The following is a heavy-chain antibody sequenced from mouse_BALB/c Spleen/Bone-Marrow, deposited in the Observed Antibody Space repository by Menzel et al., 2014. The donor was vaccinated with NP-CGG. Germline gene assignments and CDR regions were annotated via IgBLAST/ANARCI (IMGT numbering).Heavy chain of an antibody. Sequence: EVQLVESGGGLVQPGGSRKLSCAASGFTFSGFGMHWVRQAPEKGLEWVAYISSGSSTIFYADTVKGRFTISRDNPKNTLFLQMTSLRSEDTAMYYCTRGGNWEDFDYWGQGTTLTGSS. V-gene: IGHV5-17*02. CDR2: ISSGSSTI. J-gene: IGHJ2*01. D-gene: IGHD4-1*01. CDR3: TRGGNWEDFDY. CDR1: GFTFSGFG.